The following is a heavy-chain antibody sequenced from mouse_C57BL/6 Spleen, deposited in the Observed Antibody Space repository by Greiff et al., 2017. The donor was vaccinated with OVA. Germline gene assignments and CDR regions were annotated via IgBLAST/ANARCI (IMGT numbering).Heavy chain of an antibody. V-gene: IGHV5-17*01. D-gene: IGHD2-5*01. J-gene: IGHJ3*01. CDR3: ARPRSNAWFAY. CDR1: GFTFSDYG. CDR2: ISSGSSTI. Sequence: EVKLVESGGGLVKPGGSLKLSCAASGFTFSDYGMHWVRQAPEKGLEWVAYISSGSSTISYADTVKGRFTISRDNARNTLFLQMTSLRAEETAMYYCARPRSNAWFAYWGQGTLVTVSA.